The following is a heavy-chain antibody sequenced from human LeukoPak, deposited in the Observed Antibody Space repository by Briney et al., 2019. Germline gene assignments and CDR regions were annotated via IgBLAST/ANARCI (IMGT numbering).Heavy chain of an antibody. CDR3: ATRNFGDYGAFDI. V-gene: IGHV1-24*01. CDR2: LHPEDGEA. Sequence: ASVKVSCKVSGYTLTELSMHWVRQAPGKGLEWLGGLHPEDGEAIYAQTLQGRVTMTEDTSTDTAYMGLSSLRSEDTAVYYCATRNFGDYGAFDIWGQGTMVTVSS. J-gene: IGHJ3*02. CDR1: GYTLTELS. D-gene: IGHD4-17*01.